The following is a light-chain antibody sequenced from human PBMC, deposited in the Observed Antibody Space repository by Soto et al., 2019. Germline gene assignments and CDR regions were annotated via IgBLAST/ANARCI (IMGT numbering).Light chain of an antibody. CDR2: DAS. J-gene: IGKJ4*01. CDR3: QQYKSLPLP. CDR1: QDIHNS. Sequence: DIQMTQSPSSLSTYVGDRVTITCRASQDIHNSLIWYQQKPGKVPKLLIYDASNLQTGVPSRFSGSGSGTQFTFTITSLQPEDIATYYCQQYKSLPLPFGGGTKV. V-gene: IGKV1-33*01.